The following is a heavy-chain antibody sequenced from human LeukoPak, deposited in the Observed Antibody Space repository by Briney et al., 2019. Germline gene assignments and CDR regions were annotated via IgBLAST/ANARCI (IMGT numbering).Heavy chain of an antibody. CDR1: GGSFGGYY. V-gene: IGHV4-34*01. D-gene: IGHD1-1*01. CDR2: INHSGST. Sequence: SETLSLTCAVYGGSFGGYYWSWIRQPPGKGLEWIGEINHSGSTNYNPSLKSRVTISVDTSKNQFSLKLSSVTAADTAVYYCARRAGTAFWWDWFDPWGQGTLVTVSS. CDR3: ARRAGTAFWWDWFDP. J-gene: IGHJ5*02.